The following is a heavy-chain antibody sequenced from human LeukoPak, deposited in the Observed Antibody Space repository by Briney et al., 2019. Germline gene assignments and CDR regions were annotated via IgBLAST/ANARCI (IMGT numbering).Heavy chain of an antibody. CDR3: ARARVPGELNY. V-gene: IGHV3-48*03. J-gene: IGHJ4*02. D-gene: IGHD3-10*01. CDR1: GFTFDDYG. Sequence: GGSLRLSCAASGFTFDDYGMNWVRQAPGKGLEWLSYISNSGSSKYYADSVRGRFTISRDNAKNSLYLQMNSLRAEDTAVYYCARARVPGELNYWGQGTLVTVSS. CDR2: ISNSGSSK.